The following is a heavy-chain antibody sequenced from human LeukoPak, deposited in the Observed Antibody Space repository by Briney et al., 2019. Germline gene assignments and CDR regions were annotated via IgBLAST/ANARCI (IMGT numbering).Heavy chain of an antibody. J-gene: IGHJ4*02. V-gene: IGHV3-66*01. Sequence: GGSLRLSCAASGFTVSSNYMSWVRQAPGKGLEWVSVIYSGGSTYYADSVKGRFTISRDNSKNTLYLQMNSLRAEDTAVYYCAKEAAAGTYYFDYWGQGTLVTVSS. CDR2: IYSGGST. CDR1: GFTVSSNY. D-gene: IGHD6-13*01. CDR3: AKEAAAGTYYFDY.